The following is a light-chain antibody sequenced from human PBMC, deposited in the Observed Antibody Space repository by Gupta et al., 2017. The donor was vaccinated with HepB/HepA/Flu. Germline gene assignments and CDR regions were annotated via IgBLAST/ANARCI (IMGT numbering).Light chain of an antibody. Sequence: QSALTQPDSVSGSPGQSITISCTGTSSDVGGYKYVSWYQQHPGKAPKLMIYDVSYRPSGVSNRFSGSKSGNTASLTISGLQAEDEADYYCSSYTSSSTLVFGTGTKVTVL. CDR3: SSYTSSSTLV. CDR1: SSDVGGYKY. J-gene: IGLJ1*01. V-gene: IGLV2-14*03. CDR2: DVS.